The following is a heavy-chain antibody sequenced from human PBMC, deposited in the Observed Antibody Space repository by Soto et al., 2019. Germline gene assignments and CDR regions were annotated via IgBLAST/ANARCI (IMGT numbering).Heavy chain of an antibody. CDR3: ARLELYYYGSGSYYKPYYYYMDV. Sequence: QVQLVQSGAEVKKPGASVKVSCKASGYTFTSYDINWVRQATGQGLEWMGWMNPNSGNTGYAQKFQGRVTMTRNTSISTAYMELRSLRSEDTAVYYCARLELYYYGSGSYYKPYYYYMDVWGKGTTVTVSS. CDR1: GYTFTSYD. J-gene: IGHJ6*03. CDR2: MNPNSGNT. D-gene: IGHD3-10*01. V-gene: IGHV1-8*01.